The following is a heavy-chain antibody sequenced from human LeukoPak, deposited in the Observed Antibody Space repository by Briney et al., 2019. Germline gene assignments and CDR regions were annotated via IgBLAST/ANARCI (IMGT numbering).Heavy chain of an antibody. Sequence: SETLSLTCTVSGGSISSYYWSWIRQPPGKGLEWIGYIYYSGSTNYSPSRKSRVTISVDTYKNQFSLKLSSVTAADTAVYYCARGVNGMDVWGQGTTVTVSS. CDR2: IYYSGST. V-gene: IGHV4-59*08. CDR1: GGSISSYY. CDR3: ARGVNGMDV. J-gene: IGHJ6*02. D-gene: IGHD2-21*01.